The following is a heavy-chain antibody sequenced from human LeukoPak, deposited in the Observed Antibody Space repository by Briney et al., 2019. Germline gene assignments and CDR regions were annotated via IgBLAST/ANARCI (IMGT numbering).Heavy chain of an antibody. CDR2: IKQDGSEK. V-gene: IGHV3-7*01. Sequence: GGSLRLSCAASGFTFSSYWMSWVRQAPGKGLEWVANIKQDGSEKYYVDSVKGRFTISRDNAKNPLYLQMNSLRAEDTAVYYCARDLGGYYYDSSGSYFDYWGQGTLVTVSS. CDR1: GFTFSSYW. J-gene: IGHJ4*02. CDR3: ARDLGGYYYDSSGSYFDY. D-gene: IGHD3-22*01.